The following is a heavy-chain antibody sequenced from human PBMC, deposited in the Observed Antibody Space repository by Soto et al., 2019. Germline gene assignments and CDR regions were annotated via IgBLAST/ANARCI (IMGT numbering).Heavy chain of an antibody. CDR1: GFTFSSSW. Sequence: EVQLVESGGGLVQPGGSLRLSCAASGFTFSSSWMSWIRQAPGKGLEWVANIRQDGSEKYYVGSVKGRFTISRDNAKKSLYLQMNSLRVEDTAVYYCAGGNFDPWGQGTLVTVSS. V-gene: IGHV3-7*01. CDR2: IRQDGSEK. CDR3: AGGNFDP. J-gene: IGHJ5*02.